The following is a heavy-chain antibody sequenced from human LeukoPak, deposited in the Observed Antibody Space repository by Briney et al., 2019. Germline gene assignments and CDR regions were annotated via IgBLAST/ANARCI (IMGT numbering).Heavy chain of an antibody. Sequence: SETLSLTCTVSGGSISSHYWSWIRQPPGKGLEWIGYIYYSGSTNYNPPLKSRVTISVDTSKNQFSLKLSSVTAADTAVYYCARAHEAARDAFDIWGQGTMVTVSS. CDR2: IYYSGST. J-gene: IGHJ3*02. CDR1: GGSISSHY. CDR3: ARAHEAARDAFDI. D-gene: IGHD2-15*01. V-gene: IGHV4-59*11.